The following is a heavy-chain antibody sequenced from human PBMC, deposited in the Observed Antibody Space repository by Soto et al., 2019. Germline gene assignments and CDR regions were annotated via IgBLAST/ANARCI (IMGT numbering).Heavy chain of an antibody. Sequence: PSETLSLTCPVSGGSISSGGYYWSWIRQHPGKGLEWIGYIYYSGSTYYNPSLKSRVTISVDTSKNQFSLKLSSVTAADTAVYYCAIYDSSGSRGFQHWGQGTLVTVSS. CDR1: GGSISSGGYY. J-gene: IGHJ1*01. V-gene: IGHV4-31*03. CDR3: AIYDSSGSRGFQH. CDR2: IYYSGST. D-gene: IGHD3-22*01.